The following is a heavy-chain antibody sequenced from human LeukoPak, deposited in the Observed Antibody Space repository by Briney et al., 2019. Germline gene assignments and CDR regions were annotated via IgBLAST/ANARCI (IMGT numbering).Heavy chain of an antibody. V-gene: IGHV5-51*01. CDR1: GYSFTSYW. CDR3: ATSVSLNPGEKYYFDY. J-gene: IGHJ4*02. D-gene: IGHD3-16*01. CDR2: IYPGDSDT. Sequence: GESLQISCQGSGYSFTSYWIGWVRQLPGKGLEWMGIIYPGDSDTRYSPSFQGQVTISADKSISTAYLQWSSLKASDTAMYYCATSVSLNPGEKYYFDYWGQGTLVTVSS.